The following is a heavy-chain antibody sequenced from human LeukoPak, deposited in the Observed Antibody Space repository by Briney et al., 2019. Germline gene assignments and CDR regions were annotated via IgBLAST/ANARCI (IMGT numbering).Heavy chain of an antibody. CDR1: GGSVSNYY. D-gene: IGHD6-6*01. CDR3: AGHFAYSSSSYFDY. J-gene: IGHJ4*02. V-gene: IGHV4-59*08. Sequence: SETLSLTGSVSGGSVSNYYWSWIRQPPGKGLEWIGYVYYTGSTNYNPSLKSRVTMFEDKSKNQFSLRLYSVTVADTAVYYCAGHFAYSSSSYFDYWGQGSLVTVSS. CDR2: VYYTGST.